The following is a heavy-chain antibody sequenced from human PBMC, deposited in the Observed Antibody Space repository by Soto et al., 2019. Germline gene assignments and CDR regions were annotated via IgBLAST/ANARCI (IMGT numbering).Heavy chain of an antibody. D-gene: IGHD6-13*01. CDR1: GYSFTTNW. CDR3: ARHSGVAEDGTD. Sequence: GESLKISCKGSGYSFTTNWIGWVRQMPGKGLEWMGVIYPGDSDTRYSPSFQGQVAISADKSIDTAYLQWSSLKASDTAMYYCARHSGVAEDGTDWGQGTLVTVSS. V-gene: IGHV5-51*01. CDR2: IYPGDSDT. J-gene: IGHJ1*01.